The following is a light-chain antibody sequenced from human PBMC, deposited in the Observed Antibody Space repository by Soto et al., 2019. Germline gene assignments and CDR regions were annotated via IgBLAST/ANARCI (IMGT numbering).Light chain of an antibody. V-gene: IGKV1-5*01. Sequence: DIQLTQSPSALSASVGDRVTLTCRASQSLNTRLAWYQQRPGKAPKLLIYDASTLESGVPSRFSGGGSGTEFTLTISSLQPDDFATYYCQQYNSYSRTFGQGTKVDIK. J-gene: IGKJ1*01. CDR3: QQYNSYSRT. CDR1: QSLNTR. CDR2: DAS.